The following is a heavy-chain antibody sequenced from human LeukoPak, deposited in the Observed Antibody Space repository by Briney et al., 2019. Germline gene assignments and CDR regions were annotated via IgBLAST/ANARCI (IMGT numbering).Heavy chain of an antibody. CDR2: ISYDGSNK. J-gene: IGHJ4*02. V-gene: IGHV3-30-3*01. CDR3: ARACSSTSCHRIDPYYFDY. Sequence: KLSCKASGYTFTSYAMHWVRQAPGKGLEWVAVISYDGSNKYYADSVKGRFTISRDNSKNTLYLQMNSLRAEDTAVYYCARACSSTSCHRIDPYYFDYWGQGTLVTVSS. D-gene: IGHD2-2*01. CDR1: GYTFTSYA.